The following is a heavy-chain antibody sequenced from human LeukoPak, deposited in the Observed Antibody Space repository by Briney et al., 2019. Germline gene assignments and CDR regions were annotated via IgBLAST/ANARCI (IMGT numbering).Heavy chain of an antibody. CDR3: AKAVRGSSGLFDY. CDR2: ISYDGRNK. Sequence: PGGSLRLSCAASGFTFSSYGMHWVRQAPGKGLEWVAVISYDGRNKYYADSVKGRFTISRDNSKNTLYLQMNSLRAEDTAVYYCAKAVRGSSGLFDYWGQGALVTVSS. CDR1: GFTFSSYG. V-gene: IGHV3-30*18. J-gene: IGHJ4*02. D-gene: IGHD6-25*01.